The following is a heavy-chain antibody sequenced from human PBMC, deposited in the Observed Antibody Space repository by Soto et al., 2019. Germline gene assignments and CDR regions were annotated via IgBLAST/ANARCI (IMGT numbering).Heavy chain of an antibody. J-gene: IGHJ5*02. CDR1: GGAISSGGYH. CDR3: ARVQGLAAAGPSRHREVWFDP. CDR2: TFHSGST. Sequence: PSETLSLTCNVSGGAISSGGYHWSWIRQYPGKGLEWIGHTFHSGSTNYNPSLQSRLTISVDTSKNQFSLHLISVTAADTAVYFCARVQGLAAAGPSRHREVWFDPWGQGTLVTVSS. V-gene: IGHV4-31*03. D-gene: IGHD6-13*01.